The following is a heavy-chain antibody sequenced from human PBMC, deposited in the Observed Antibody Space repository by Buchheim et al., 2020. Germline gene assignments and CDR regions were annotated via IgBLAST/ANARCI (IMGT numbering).Heavy chain of an antibody. D-gene: IGHD2-2*01. CDR2: ITNNGATT. CDR1: GFTFNIYA. Sequence: EVLLMESGGGLVQPGGSRRLSCAASGFTFNIYAMGWVRQAPGKGLEWVSGITNNGATTYYTDSVKGRFTISRDNSENEPYLQMNSLRAEDTAIYYCAKLVVPAAMDYFDSWGQG. V-gene: IGHV3-23*01. CDR3: AKLVVPAAMDYFDS. J-gene: IGHJ4*02.